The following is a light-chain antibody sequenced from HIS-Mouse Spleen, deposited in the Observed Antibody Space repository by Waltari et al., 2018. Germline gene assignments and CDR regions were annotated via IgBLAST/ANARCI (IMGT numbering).Light chain of an antibody. J-gene: IGKJ5*01. Sequence: EIVLTQSPGTLSSSPGERATLSCRASQSVSSSYLAWYQQKPGQAPRPLIYGASSRATGIPDRFSGSGSGTDFTLTISRLEPEDFAVYYCQQYGSSPPITFGQGTRLEIK. CDR3: QQYGSSPPIT. CDR2: GAS. V-gene: IGKV3-20*01. CDR1: QSVSSSY.